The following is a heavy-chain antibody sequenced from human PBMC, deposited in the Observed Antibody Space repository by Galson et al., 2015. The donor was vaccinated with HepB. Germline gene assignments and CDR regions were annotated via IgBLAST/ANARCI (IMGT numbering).Heavy chain of an antibody. J-gene: IGHJ4*02. D-gene: IGHD3-10*01. CDR1: GGTFSSYA. Sequence: SVKVSCKASGGTFSSYAISWVRQAPGQGLEWMGGIIPIFGTANYAQKFQGRVTITADKSTSTAYMELSSLRSEDTAVYYCARVRGSGSYYSYFDYWGQGTLVTVSS. CDR2: IIPIFGTA. CDR3: ARVRGSGSYYSYFDY. V-gene: IGHV1-69*06.